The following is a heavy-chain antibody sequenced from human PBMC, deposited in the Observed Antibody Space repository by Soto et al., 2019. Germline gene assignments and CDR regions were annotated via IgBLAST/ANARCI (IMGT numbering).Heavy chain of an antibody. Sequence: QGLEWMGGVIPMYGTANHAQKFQGRVTMTADESTGXAYMXLSXXXXEDTAVYFCARGVRRTTGWSPTNWFDPWGQGTLVTVSS. D-gene: IGHD6-19*01. J-gene: IGHJ5*02. CDR2: VIPMYGTA. V-gene: IGHV1-69*01. CDR3: ARGVRRTTGWSPTNWFDP.